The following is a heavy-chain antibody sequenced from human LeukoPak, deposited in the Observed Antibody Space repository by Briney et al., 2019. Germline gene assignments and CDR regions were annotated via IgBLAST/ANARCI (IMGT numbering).Heavy chain of an antibody. D-gene: IGHD4-17*01. CDR1: GGSFSGYS. V-gene: IGHV4-34*01. Sequence: SETLSLTCAVYGGSFSGYSWNWIRQPPGKGLVWIGEIYHTGSTNYNPPLKSRVTISVDTSKNQFSLKLNSVTAADTAVYYCARVYDYGDYEPFDPWGQGTLVTVSS. CDR2: IYHTGST. CDR3: ARVYDYGDYEPFDP. J-gene: IGHJ5*02.